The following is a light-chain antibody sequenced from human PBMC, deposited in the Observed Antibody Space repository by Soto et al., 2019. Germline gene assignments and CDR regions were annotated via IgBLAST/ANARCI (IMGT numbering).Light chain of an antibody. CDR3: QQRSNWPLT. CDR1: QSVSSY. V-gene: IGKV3-11*01. J-gene: IGKJ4*01. CDR2: DAS. Sequence: EIVLTQSPATLSLSPGVRATLSCRASQSVSSYLAWYQQKPGQAPRLLIYDASNRATGIPARFSGSGSGTDSTLPISSLEPEDFAVYYCQQRSNWPLTFGGGTKVEIK.